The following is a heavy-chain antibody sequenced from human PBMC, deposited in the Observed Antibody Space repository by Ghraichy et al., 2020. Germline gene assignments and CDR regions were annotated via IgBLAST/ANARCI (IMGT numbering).Heavy chain of an antibody. V-gene: IGHV4-39*01. CDR3: AGSTVRTANDYYYAMDA. D-gene: IGHD4-11*01. J-gene: IGHJ6*02. Sequence: SETLSLSCAVSGGSISSSSYYWGWIRQPPGKGLEWIGSIYYSGSTYYSPSLKSRVTISGDTSKNQFSLKLSSVTAADTAVYYCAGSTVRTANDYYYAMDAWGQATTITVPS. CDR1: GGSISSSSYY. CDR2: IYYSGST.